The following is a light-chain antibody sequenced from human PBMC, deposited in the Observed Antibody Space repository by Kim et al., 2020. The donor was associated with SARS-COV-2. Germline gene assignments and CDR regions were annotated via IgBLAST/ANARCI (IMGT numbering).Light chain of an antibody. Sequence: GTSITVSYAGGEHNTGRNDVSWYQRLPGPAPKLHIYRNNQRPSGVPDRFSGSKSGTSASLAISGLRSEDEADYYCAAWDDSLSGPVFGGGTQLTVL. V-gene: IGLV1-47*01. J-gene: IGLJ2*01. CDR3: AAWDDSLSGPV. CDR2: RNN. CDR1: EHNTGRND.